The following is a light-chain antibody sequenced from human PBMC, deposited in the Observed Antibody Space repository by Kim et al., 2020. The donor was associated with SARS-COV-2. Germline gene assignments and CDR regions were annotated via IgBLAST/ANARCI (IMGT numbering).Light chain of an antibody. CDR1: TSNIGSNT. Sequence: QSVLTQTPSASGTPGQRVTISCSGSTSNIGSNTVNWYQQLPGTAPKLLIYSNSLRPSGVPDRFSGSKSGTSASLAISGLQSEDEADYYCATRDDSLNGPVFGGGTKLTVL. CDR3: ATRDDSLNGPV. V-gene: IGLV1-44*01. CDR2: SNS. J-gene: IGLJ3*02.